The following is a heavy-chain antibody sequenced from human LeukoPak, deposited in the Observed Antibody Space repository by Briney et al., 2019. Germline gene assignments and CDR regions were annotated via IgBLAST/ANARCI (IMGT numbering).Heavy chain of an antibody. CDR1: GGPISSYY. J-gene: IGHJ4*02. D-gene: IGHD1-1*01. V-gene: IGHV4-59*01. CDR3: ARGSERRDYFDY. CDR2: IYYSGST. Sequence: KSSETLSLTCTVSGGPISSYYWSWIRQPPGKGLEWIRYIYYSGSTNYNPSLKSRVTISVDTSKNQFSLKLSSVTAADTAVYYCARGSERRDYFDYWGQGTLVTVSS.